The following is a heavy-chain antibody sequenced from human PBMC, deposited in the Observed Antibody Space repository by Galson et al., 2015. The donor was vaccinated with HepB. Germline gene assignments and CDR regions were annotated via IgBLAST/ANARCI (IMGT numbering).Heavy chain of an antibody. Sequence: SVKVSCKASGYTFGSYAIHYVRQAPGQGLEWMGRISVYNGNTIYEQKFEGRVTMTTDTSTSTVYMELRSVRSDDTAVYYCARESDLEGAFDIWGQGTMVTVSS. CDR3: ARESDLEGAFDI. J-gene: IGHJ3*02. V-gene: IGHV1-18*01. D-gene: IGHD1-1*01. CDR2: ISVYNGNT. CDR1: GYTFGSYA.